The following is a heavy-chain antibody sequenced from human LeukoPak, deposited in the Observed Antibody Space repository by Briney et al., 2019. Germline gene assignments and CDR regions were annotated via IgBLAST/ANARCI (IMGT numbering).Heavy chain of an antibody. CDR3: ARARVRVVTDYCGGDCSSDY. CDR2: ISPYDGNT. J-gene: IGHJ4*02. CDR1: GYTFTNYG. Sequence: ASVKASCQASGYTFTNYGISCVRHAPGQGLEWMGWISPYDGNTNYTQKVQSRVTITTDTPTSTAYMELRSLRSDDTGVYYCARARVRVVTDYCGGDCSSDYWGQGTLVTVSS. D-gene: IGHD2-21*02. V-gene: IGHV1-18*01.